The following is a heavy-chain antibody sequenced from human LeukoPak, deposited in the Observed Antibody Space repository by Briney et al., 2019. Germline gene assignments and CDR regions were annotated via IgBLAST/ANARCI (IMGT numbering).Heavy chain of an antibody. J-gene: IGHJ6*03. D-gene: IGHD4-17*01. CDR2: VRYDGSDK. V-gene: IGHV3-30*02. CDR3: AKGAGYGDLGYFYYMDV. CDR1: GFTFSTYG. Sequence: GGTLRLSCAAPGFTFSTYGIHWVRQAPGKGVEAVAFVRYDGSDKYYVDSVKGRFTISRDNSRNTLYLQMNSLRAEDTAVYYCAKGAGYGDLGYFYYMDVWGKGTTVTVSS.